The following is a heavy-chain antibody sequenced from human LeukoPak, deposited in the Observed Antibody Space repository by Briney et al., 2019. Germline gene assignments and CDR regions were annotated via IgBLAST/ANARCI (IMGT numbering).Heavy chain of an antibody. D-gene: IGHD6-19*01. CDR3: ANEQWLVRAFDI. J-gene: IGHJ3*02. CDR1: GFTFSSYA. V-gene: IGHV3-30*04. CDR2: ISYDGSNK. Sequence: GGSLRLSCTASGFTFSSYAMHWVRKAPGKGLEWVAVISYDGSNKYYADSVKGRFTISRDNSKNTLYLQMNSLRAEDTAVYYCANEQWLVRAFDIWGQGTMVTVSS.